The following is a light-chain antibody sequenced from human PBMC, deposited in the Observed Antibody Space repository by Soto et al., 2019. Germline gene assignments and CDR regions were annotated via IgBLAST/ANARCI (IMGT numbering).Light chain of an antibody. J-gene: IGKJ5*01. Sequence: EIVLTQSPATLSLAPGERAALSCRASQSVSNYLAWYQQKPGQAPRLLIYDASNRATGIPARFSGSGSGTDFTLTMNGLQPEEFEVDLCQQRGNGRPHAFGQGTQLEIK. CDR1: QSVSNY. CDR2: DAS. CDR3: QQRGNGRPHA. V-gene: IGKV3-11*01.